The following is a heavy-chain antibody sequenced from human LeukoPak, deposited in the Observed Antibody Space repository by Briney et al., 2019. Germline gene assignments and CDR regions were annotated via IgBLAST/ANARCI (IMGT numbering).Heavy chain of an antibody. CDR3: ANLAPDYYDSSDYSHRDY. CDR2: INPNSGGT. V-gene: IGHV1-2*02. Sequence: ASVKVSCKASGYTFTSYGISWVRQAPGQGLEWMGWINPNSGGTNYAQKFQGRVTMARDTSISTAYMELSRLRSDDTAMYYCANLAPDYYDSSDYSHRDYWGQGTLVTVSS. D-gene: IGHD3-22*01. J-gene: IGHJ4*02. CDR1: GYTFTSYG.